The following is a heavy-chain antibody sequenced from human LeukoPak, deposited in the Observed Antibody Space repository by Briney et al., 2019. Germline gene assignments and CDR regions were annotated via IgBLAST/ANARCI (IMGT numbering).Heavy chain of an antibody. Sequence: GESLKISCKGSGYSFTSYWIGWVRQMPGKGLEWMGIIYPGDSATRYSPSCQGQVTISADKSISTAYLQWSSLKASDTAMYHCARKGYCSSTSCYDAGGVDYWGQGTLVTVSS. CDR3: ARKGYCSSTSCYDAGGVDY. CDR2: IYPGDSAT. J-gene: IGHJ4*02. D-gene: IGHD2-2*01. V-gene: IGHV5-51*01. CDR1: GYSFTSYW.